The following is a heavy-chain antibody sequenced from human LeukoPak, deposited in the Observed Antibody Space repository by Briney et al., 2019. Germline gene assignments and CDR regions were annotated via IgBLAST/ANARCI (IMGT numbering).Heavy chain of an antibody. V-gene: IGHV3-23*01. Sequence: GGSLRLSCAASGSTFSSYAMSWVRQAPGKGLEWVSAISGSGGSTYYADSVKGRFTISRDNSKNTLYLQMNSLRAEDTAVYYCAKDLNIYYDSSGYYNWGQGTLVTVSS. J-gene: IGHJ4*02. CDR1: GSTFSSYA. D-gene: IGHD3-22*01. CDR2: ISGSGGST. CDR3: AKDLNIYYDSSGYYN.